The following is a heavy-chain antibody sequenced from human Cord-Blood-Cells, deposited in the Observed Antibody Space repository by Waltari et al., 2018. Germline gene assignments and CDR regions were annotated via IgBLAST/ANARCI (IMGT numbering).Heavy chain of an antibody. V-gene: IGHV4-4*07. J-gene: IGHJ3*02. D-gene: IGHD2-8*02. CDR1: GGSISSYY. Sequence: QVQLQESGPGLVKPSETLSLTCTVSGGSISSYYWSWIRQPAGKGLEWIGRIYTSGSTNDNPSLKSRVTMSVDTSKNQFSLKLSSVTTADTAVYYCVRDPTWSDAFDIWGQGTMVTVSS. CDR3: VRDPTWSDAFDI. CDR2: IYTSGST.